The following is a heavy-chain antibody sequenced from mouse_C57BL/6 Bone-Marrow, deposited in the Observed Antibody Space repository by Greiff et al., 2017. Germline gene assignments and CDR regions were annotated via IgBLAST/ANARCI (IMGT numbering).Heavy chain of an antibody. V-gene: IGHV5-9-1*02. D-gene: IGHD1-1*01. J-gene: IGHJ4*01. Sequence: EVHLVESGEGLVKPGGSLKLSCAASGFTFSSYAMSWVRQTPEKRLEWVAYISSGGDYIYYADTVKGRFTLSRDNARNTLYLQMSSLKSEDTAMYYCTRDPAVVGMDYWGQGTTVTVSS. CDR2: ISSGGDYI. CDR1: GFTFSSYA. CDR3: TRDPAVVGMDY.